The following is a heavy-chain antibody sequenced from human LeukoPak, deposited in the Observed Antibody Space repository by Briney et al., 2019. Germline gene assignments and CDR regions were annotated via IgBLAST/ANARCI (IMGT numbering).Heavy chain of an antibody. Sequence: GGSLRLSCAASGFNFGPFWMHWVRQRPGKGLVWISHINNDGSTKVYADSVKGRFTISRDNAKNTLYVQMNSLRADDTALYYCARDRGYPDSFNIWGEGTMVTVSS. CDR3: ARDRGYPDSFNI. J-gene: IGHJ3*02. CDR1: GFNFGPFW. D-gene: IGHD3-10*01. V-gene: IGHV3-74*01. CDR2: INNDGSTK.